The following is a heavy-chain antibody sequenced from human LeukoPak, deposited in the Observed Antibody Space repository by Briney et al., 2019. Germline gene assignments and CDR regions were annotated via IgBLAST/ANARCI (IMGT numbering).Heavy chain of an antibody. CDR1: GGSISSGGYY. D-gene: IGHD2-2*01. CDR3: AREVIVVVPAASRWFDP. V-gene: IGHV4-31*03. CDR2: IYYSGST. Sequence: SETLSLTCTVSGGSISSGGYYWSWIRQHPGKGLEWIGYIYYSGSTYYNPSLKSRVTISVDTSKNQFSLKLSSVTAADTAVYYCAREVIVVVPAASRWFDPWGQGTLVTVSS. J-gene: IGHJ5*02.